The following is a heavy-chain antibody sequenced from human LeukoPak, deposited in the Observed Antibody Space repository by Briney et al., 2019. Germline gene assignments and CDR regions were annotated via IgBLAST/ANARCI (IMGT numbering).Heavy chain of an antibody. D-gene: IGHD4-17*01. CDR1: GGTFSSYA. Sequence: ASVKVSCKASGGTFSSYAISWVRQAPGQGLEWMGGIIPIFGTANYAQKFQGRVTITADESTSTAYMELSSLRSEDTAVYYCAREEDYGDAFDIWGQGTMVTVSS. J-gene: IGHJ3*02. CDR2: IIPIFGTA. CDR3: AREEDYGDAFDI. V-gene: IGHV1-69*01.